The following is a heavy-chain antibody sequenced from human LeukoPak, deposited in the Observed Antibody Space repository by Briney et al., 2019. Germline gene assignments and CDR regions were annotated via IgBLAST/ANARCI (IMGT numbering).Heavy chain of an antibody. Sequence: SETLSLTCTVSGVSITSSYGGWVRQPAGKGLEFIGQIFASGSTSYNSSLKSRLTMSVDTSKNQFSLRLSSVTAADTAVYFCARVRLDVGRHYYMDVWGEGTTVTVSS. CDR2: IFASGST. V-gene: IGHV4-4*07. J-gene: IGHJ6*03. CDR3: ARVRLDVGRHYYMDV. D-gene: IGHD2-15*01. CDR1: GVSITSSY.